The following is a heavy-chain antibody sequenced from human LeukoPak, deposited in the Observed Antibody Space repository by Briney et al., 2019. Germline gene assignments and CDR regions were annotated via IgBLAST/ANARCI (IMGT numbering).Heavy chain of an antibody. CDR2: ISSSSSTI. CDR3: ALGGSFLPFDY. J-gene: IGHJ4*02. V-gene: IGHV3-48*01. D-gene: IGHD2-15*01. CDR1: GFTFSSYE. Sequence: PGGSLRLSCAASGFTFSSYEMNWVRQAPGKGLEWVSYISSSSSTIYYADSVKGRFTISRDNAKNSLYLQMNSLRAEDTAVYYCALGGSFLPFDYWGQGTLVTVSS.